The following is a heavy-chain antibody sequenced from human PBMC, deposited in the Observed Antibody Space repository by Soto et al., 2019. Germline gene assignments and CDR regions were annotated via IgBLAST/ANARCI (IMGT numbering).Heavy chain of an antibody. CDR2: INPKSGGT. V-gene: IGHV1-2*04. CDR1: GYSFTDYH. J-gene: IGHJ6*02. CDR3: ARGDSTDCSNGVCSFFYNHDMDV. D-gene: IGHD2-8*01. Sequence: ASVKVSCKASGYSFTDYHIHWVRQALGQGLEWLGRINPKSGGTSTAQKFQGWVTMTTDTSISTASMELTRLTSDDTAIYYCARGDSTDCSNGVCSFFYNHDMDVWGQGTTVTVSS.